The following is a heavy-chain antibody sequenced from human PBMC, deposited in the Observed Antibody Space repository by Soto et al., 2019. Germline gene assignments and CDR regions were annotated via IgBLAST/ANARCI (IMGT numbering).Heavy chain of an antibody. D-gene: IGHD6-19*01. Sequence: SETLSLTCTVSGGSISSYYWSWIRQPPGKGLEWIGYIYYSGSTNYNPSLKSRVTISVDTSKNQFSLKLSSVTAADTAVYYCARTDPGYSSGWDSYHLDYWGQGTLVTVSS. CDR1: GGSISSYY. CDR3: ARTDPGYSSGWDSYHLDY. J-gene: IGHJ4*02. CDR2: IYYSGST. V-gene: IGHV4-59*08.